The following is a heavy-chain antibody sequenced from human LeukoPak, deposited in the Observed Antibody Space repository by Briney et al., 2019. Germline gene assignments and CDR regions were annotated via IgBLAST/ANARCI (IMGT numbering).Heavy chain of an antibody. CDR2: ISGSGDST. Sequence: GGSLRLSCTASGFNFSSYAMTWVRQAPGKGLEWVSAISGSGDSTYYVDSVEGRFTISRDNSKNTLYLQMNSLRAEDTAVYYCAKIPFNDMLYYFDYWGQGTLVTVSS. CDR3: AKIPFNDMLYYFDY. CDR1: GFNFSSYA. D-gene: IGHD3-9*01. V-gene: IGHV3-23*01. J-gene: IGHJ4*02.